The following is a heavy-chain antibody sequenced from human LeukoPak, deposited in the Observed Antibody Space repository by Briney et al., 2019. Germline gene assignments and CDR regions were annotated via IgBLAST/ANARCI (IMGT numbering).Heavy chain of an antibody. CDR2: ISGSGGST. CDR3: ARDNYYYDSSGYYDWFDP. V-gene: IGHV3-23*01. J-gene: IGHJ5*02. Sequence: PGGSLRLSCAASGFTFSSYAMSWVRQAPGKGLEWVSAISGSGGSTYYADSVKGRFTISRDNSKNTLYLQMNSLRAEDTAVYYCARDNYYYDSSGYYDWFDPWGQGTLVTVSS. CDR1: GFTFSSYA. D-gene: IGHD3-22*01.